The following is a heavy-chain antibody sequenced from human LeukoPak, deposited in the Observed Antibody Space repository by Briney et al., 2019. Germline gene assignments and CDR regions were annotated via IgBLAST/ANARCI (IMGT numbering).Heavy chain of an antibody. J-gene: IGHJ4*02. CDR2: IYPGDSDT. V-gene: IGHV5-51*01. D-gene: IGHD3-22*01. Sequence: GESLKISCKGSGYSITSYWIGWVGQMPGKGLEWMGIIYPGDSDTRYSPSFQGQVTISADKSIGTAYLQWSSLKASDTAMYYCARLWTYYYDSSAYRAFDYWGQGTLVTVSS. CDR1: GYSITSYW. CDR3: ARLWTYYYDSSAYRAFDY.